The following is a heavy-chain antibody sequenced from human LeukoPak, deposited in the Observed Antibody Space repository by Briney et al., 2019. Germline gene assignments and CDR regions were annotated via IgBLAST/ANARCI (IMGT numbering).Heavy chain of an antibody. J-gene: IGHJ4*02. CDR1: GFTFSGYS. CDR2: FGTRSTSI. V-gene: IGHV3-21*04. D-gene: IGHD1-26*01. Sequence: GGSLRLSCTASGFTFSGYSMNWIRQAPGKGLEWVSSFGTRSTSIYHAGSVKGRFAISRDNAKNSLYLQMNSLRAEDTALYYCAKDMVYSGSYAGLGFDYWGQGTLVTVSS. CDR3: AKDMVYSGSYAGLGFDY.